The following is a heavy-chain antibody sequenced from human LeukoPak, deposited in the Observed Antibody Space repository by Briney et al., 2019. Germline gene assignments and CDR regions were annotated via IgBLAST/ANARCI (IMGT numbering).Heavy chain of an antibody. D-gene: IGHD1-26*01. CDR1: GGSISSGDYY. CDR3: ARDSGSYFMVDY. V-gene: IGHV4-30-4*08. CDR2: IYYSGST. Sequence: TLSLTCTVSGGSISSGDYYWSWIRQPPGKGLEWIGYIYYSGSTYYNPSLKSRVTISVDTSKNQFSLRLSSVTAADTAVYYCARDSGSYFMVDYWGQGTLVTVSS. J-gene: IGHJ4*02.